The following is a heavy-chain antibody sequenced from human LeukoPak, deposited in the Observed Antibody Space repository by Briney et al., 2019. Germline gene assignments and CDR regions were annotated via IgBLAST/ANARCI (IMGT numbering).Heavy chain of an antibody. V-gene: IGHV4-34*01. Sequence: PSETLSLTCAVYGGSFSGYYWSWIRQPPGKGLEWIGEINHSGSTNYNPSLKSRVTISVDTSKNQFSLKLSSVTAADTAVYYCARHNDIVVVPAAIPWFDPWGQGTLVTVSS. CDR2: INHSGST. CDR1: GGSFSGYY. J-gene: IGHJ5*02. D-gene: IGHD2-2*02. CDR3: ARHNDIVVVPAAIPWFDP.